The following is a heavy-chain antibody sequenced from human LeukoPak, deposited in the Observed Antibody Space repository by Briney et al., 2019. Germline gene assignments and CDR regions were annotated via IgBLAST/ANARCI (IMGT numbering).Heavy chain of an antibody. J-gene: IGHJ4*02. CDR2: IKDDGSQT. Sequence: PGGSLRLSCAASGFTFSTYWMSWVRQAPGKGLEWVANIKDDGSQTYYVDSVNGRFITSRDNAKDSLYLRMNSLRAEDTAMYYCARSEDKGTVDYWGQGTLVTVSS. D-gene: IGHD1-1*01. CDR3: ARSEDKGTVDY. CDR1: GFTFSTYW. V-gene: IGHV3-7*03.